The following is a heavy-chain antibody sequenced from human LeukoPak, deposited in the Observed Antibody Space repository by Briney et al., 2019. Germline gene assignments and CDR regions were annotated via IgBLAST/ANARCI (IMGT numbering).Heavy chain of an antibody. CDR2: IYYSGST. V-gene: IGHV4-59*08. CDR1: GGSISSYY. J-gene: IGHJ6*02. CDR3: ASAYYYGMDV. Sequence: SETLSLTCTVSGGSISSYYWSWIRQPPGKGLEWIGYIYYSGSTNYNPSLKSRVTISVDTSKNQFTLKLSSVTAADTAVYYCASAYYYGMDVWGQGTTVTVSS.